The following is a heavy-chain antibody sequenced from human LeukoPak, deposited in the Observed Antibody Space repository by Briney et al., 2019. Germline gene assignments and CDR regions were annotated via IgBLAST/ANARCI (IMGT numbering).Heavy chain of an antibody. CDR3: AKDWFATTDY. D-gene: IGHD1/OR15-1a*01. J-gene: IGHJ4*02. CDR1: GFPFSVSW. CDR2: ITTDETT. Sequence: PGGSLRLSCAASGFPFSVSWMHWFRQVPGKGLMWVSRITTDETTTYAESVRGRFSISRDNAKNTVYLQMNSLRVEDTAVYYCAKDWFATTDYWGQGILVTVSS. V-gene: IGHV3-74*01.